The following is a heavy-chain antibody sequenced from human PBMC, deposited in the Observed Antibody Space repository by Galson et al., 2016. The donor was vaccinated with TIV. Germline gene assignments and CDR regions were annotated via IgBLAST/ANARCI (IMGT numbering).Heavy chain of an antibody. J-gene: IGHJ6*02. CDR1: GYSINSGYY. V-gene: IGHV4-38-2*02. Sequence: ETLSLTCAVSGYSINSGYYWGWIRQPPGKGMQWIGSIYESGTTSYTKSLESRLTMSVYTPKNQLSPTLSSESAADTAVYYCVREGSTATMHHYFGMDIWGQGTKVAVSS. D-gene: IGHD4-17*01. CDR2: IYESGTT. CDR3: VREGSTATMHHYFGMDI.